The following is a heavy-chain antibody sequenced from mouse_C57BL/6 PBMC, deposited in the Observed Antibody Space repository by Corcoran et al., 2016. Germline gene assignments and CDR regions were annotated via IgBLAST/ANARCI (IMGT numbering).Heavy chain of an antibody. Sequence: EVQLQQSGPELVKPGASVKISCKASGYTFTDYYMNWVKQSHGKSLEWIGDINPNNGGTSYNQKFKGKATLTVDKSSSTAYMELRSLTSEDSAVYYCAHYGSSYDRDYWGQGTTLTVSS. CDR1: GYTFTDYY. J-gene: IGHJ2*01. CDR3: AHYGSSYDRDY. D-gene: IGHD1-1*01. V-gene: IGHV1-26*01. CDR2: INPNNGGT.